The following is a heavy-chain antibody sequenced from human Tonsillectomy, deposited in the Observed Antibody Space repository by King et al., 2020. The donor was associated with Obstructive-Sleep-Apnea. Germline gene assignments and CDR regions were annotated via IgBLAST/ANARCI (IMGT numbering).Heavy chain of an antibody. D-gene: IGHD3-10*01. CDR2: ISGCGGST. Sequence: VQLVESGGGLVQPGGSLRLSCAASGFTFSSYAMSWVRQAPGKGLVGVSAISGCGGSTYYADSVKGRLTLSRDNYKNTLYLQMNSLRAEDTAVYYCAKSYYYGSGSYEAFRTTQIYYFDYWGQGTLVTVSS. V-gene: IGHV3-23*04. CDR1: GFTFSSYA. J-gene: IGHJ4*02. CDR3: AKSYYYGSGSYEAFRTTQIYYFDY.